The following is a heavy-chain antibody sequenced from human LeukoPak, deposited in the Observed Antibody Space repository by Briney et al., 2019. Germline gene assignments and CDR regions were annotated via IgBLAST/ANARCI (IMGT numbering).Heavy chain of an antibody. J-gene: IGHJ3*02. CDR1: GASISSYF. CDR3: VRRTGDRWAFDI. V-gene: IGHV4-59*01. D-gene: IGHD7-27*01. Sequence: SETLSLTCTVSGASISSYFWSWIRQPPGKGLEWIGYIYYSGSTNFNPSLKSRVTMSVDTSKNQFSLSLSSVTAADTAVYYCVRRTGDRWAFDIWGQGTMVTVSS. CDR2: IYYSGST.